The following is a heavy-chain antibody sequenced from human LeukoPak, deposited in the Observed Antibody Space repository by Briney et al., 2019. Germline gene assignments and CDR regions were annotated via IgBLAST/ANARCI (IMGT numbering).Heavy chain of an antibody. D-gene: IGHD3-10*01. CDR3: ASYYGSGSHFDY. J-gene: IGHJ4*02. V-gene: IGHV3-7*01. CDR2: INQDGSEK. CDR1: GFTFSTYW. Sequence: GGSLRLSXAASGFTFSTYWMSWVRRAPGKGLEWVANINQDGSEKYYVDSAKGRFTISRDNAKNSLYLQMSSLRAEDTAVYYCASYYGSGSHFDYWGQGTLVTVSP.